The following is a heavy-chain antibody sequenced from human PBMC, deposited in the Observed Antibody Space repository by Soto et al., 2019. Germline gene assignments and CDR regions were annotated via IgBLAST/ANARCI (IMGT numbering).Heavy chain of an antibody. D-gene: IGHD6-19*01. Sequence: GGSLRLSCAASGFTFSSYGMHWVRQAPGKGLEWVAVISYDGSNKYYADSVKGRFTISRDNSKNTLYLQMNSLRAEDTAVYYCAKFKAVAGYHYYRMDFWGQRTTVIVSS. CDR1: GFTFSSYG. CDR3: AKFKAVAGYHYYRMDF. CDR2: ISYDGSNK. J-gene: IGHJ6*02. V-gene: IGHV3-30*18.